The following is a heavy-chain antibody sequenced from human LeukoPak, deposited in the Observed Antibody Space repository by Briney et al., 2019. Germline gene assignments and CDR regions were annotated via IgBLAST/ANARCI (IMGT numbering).Heavy chain of an antibody. J-gene: IGHJ4*02. V-gene: IGHV6-1*01. D-gene: IGHD6-19*01. CDR1: GDSVSSNSAA. Sequence: SQTLSLTCAISGDSVSSNSAAWNWIRQSPSSGLEWLGRTYYRSKWYNDYAVSVKSRITINPDTSKNQFSLQLNPVTPEDTAVYYCARSGIAVAGTGFDYWGQGTLVTVSS. CDR3: ARSGIAVAGTGFDY. CDR2: TYYRSKWYN.